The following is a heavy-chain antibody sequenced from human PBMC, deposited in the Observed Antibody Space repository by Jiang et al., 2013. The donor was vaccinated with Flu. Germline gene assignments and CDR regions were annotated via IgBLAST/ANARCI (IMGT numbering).Heavy chain of an antibody. Sequence: YTFTSYAMNWVRQAPGQGLEWMGWINTNTGNPTYAQGFTGRFVFSLDTSVSTAYLQISSLKAEDTAVYYCARGRIVGATSNFDYWGQGTLVTVSS. CDR1: YTFTSYA. J-gene: IGHJ4*02. D-gene: IGHD1-26*01. V-gene: IGHV7-4-1*02. CDR2: INTNTGNP. CDR3: ARGRIVGATSNFDY.